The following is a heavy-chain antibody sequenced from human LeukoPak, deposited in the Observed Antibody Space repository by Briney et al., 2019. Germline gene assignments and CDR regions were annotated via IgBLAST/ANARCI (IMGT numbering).Heavy chain of an antibody. D-gene: IGHD5-18*01. CDR2: INHSGST. J-gene: IGHJ4*02. V-gene: IGHV4-38-2*02. Sequence: SETLSLTCTVSGYSISSGYYWGWIRQPPGKGLEWIGEINHSGSTNYNPSLKSRVTISVDTSKNQFSLKLSSVTAADTAVYYCARSGYSYGLFVWGQGTLVTVSS. CDR3: ARSGYSYGLFV. CDR1: GYSISSGYY.